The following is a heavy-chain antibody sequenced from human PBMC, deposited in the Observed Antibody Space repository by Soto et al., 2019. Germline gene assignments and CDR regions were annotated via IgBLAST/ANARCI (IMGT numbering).Heavy chain of an antibody. J-gene: IGHJ3*02. V-gene: IGHV3-23*01. CDR3: AKDLGIYAFDI. CDR1: GFTFSNYA. Sequence: EVQLLESGGGLVQPGGSLTLSCAASGFTFSNYAMSWVRQPPGKGLEWVSIISGSGGSTYYADSVKGRFTISRDNSKNTLYLQMNSLRAEDTAVYYCAKDLGIYAFDIWGQGTMVTVSS. CDR2: ISGSGGST.